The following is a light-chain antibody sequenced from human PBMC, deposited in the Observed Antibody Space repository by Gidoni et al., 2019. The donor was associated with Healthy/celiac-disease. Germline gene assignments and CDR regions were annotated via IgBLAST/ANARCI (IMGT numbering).Light chain of an antibody. J-gene: IGKJ5*01. V-gene: IGKV3-11*01. CDR2: DAS. CDR3: QQRSNWPPLT. Sequence: DIVLTQSPATLSLSRGERPTLSCRASQSVSSHLAWYQQKPGQAPRLLIYDASNRATGIPARFSCSGSGTDFTLTISSLEPEDFAVYYCQQRSNWPPLTFGQGTRLEIK. CDR1: QSVSSH.